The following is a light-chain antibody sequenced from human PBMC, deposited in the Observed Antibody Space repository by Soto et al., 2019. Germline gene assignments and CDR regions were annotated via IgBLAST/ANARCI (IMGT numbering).Light chain of an antibody. V-gene: IGKV3-20*01. CDR3: QQYGSSSFT. Sequence: EIVLTQSPGTLSLSPGERATLSCMASQSVSSSYLAWYQQKPGQAPRLLIYGASSRATGIPERFSGSGSGTDFTLTISRLVPEDFAVYYCQQYGSSSFTFGPGTKVDIK. J-gene: IGKJ3*01. CDR1: QSVSSSY. CDR2: GAS.